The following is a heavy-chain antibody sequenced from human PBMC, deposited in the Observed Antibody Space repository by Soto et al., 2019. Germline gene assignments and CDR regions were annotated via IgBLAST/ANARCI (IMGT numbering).Heavy chain of an antibody. J-gene: IGHJ1*01. D-gene: IGHD6-19*01. V-gene: IGHV4-39*01. CDR3: ARLWGWYIGEYFQH. CDR1: GGSISSSSYY. CDR2: IYYSGST. Sequence: SETLSLTCTVSGGSISSSSYYWGWIRQPPGKGLEWIGSIYYSGSTYYNPSLKSRVTISVDTSKNQFSWKLSSVTAADTAVYYCARLWGWYIGEYFQHWGQGTLVTVSS.